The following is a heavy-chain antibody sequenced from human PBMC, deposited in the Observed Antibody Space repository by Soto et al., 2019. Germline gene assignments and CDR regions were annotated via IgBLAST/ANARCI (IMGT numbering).Heavy chain of an antibody. J-gene: IGHJ1*01. Sequence: QVQLVQSGAEVKKPGSSVKVSCKASGGTFSSYAISWVRQAPGQGLEWMGGIIPIFGTANYAQKFQGRVTITADESTSTAYMELSSLRSEDTAVYYCALRNCSSPSCYPAEYFQHWGQGTLVTVSS. D-gene: IGHD2-2*01. CDR1: GGTFSSYA. CDR3: ALRNCSSPSCYPAEYFQH. CDR2: IIPIFGTA. V-gene: IGHV1-69*01.